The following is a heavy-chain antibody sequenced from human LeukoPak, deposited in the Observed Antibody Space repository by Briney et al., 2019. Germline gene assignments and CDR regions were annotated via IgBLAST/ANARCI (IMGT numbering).Heavy chain of an antibody. CDR2: IYYTGNT. D-gene: IGHD6-13*01. V-gene: IGHV4-59*11. CDR3: ARGLVSSSWYFDC. J-gene: IGHJ4*02. Sequence: SGTLSLTCTVSGGSISSHYWSWIRQPPGKGLEWIGYIYYTGNTNQNPSLKSRVTISADTSKNQFSLKLSSVTAADTAVYYCARGLVSSSWYFDCWGQGTLVTVSS. CDR1: GGSISSHY.